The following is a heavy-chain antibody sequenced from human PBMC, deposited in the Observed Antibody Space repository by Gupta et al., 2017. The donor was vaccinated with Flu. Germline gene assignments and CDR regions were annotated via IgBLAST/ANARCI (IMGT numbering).Heavy chain of an antibody. V-gene: IGHV3-7*03. D-gene: IGHD6-19*01. CDR1: SFFW. Sequence: SFFWLGWVRQAPGKGLGLVAHLKQDGNETFYYDAVKVRITISSDNAQYSVFLQIHSLRVEDTAMYYCARRIAMSGADGIDYWGQGTLVTVST. CDR3: ARRIAMSGADGIDY. J-gene: IGHJ4*02. CDR2: LKQDGNET.